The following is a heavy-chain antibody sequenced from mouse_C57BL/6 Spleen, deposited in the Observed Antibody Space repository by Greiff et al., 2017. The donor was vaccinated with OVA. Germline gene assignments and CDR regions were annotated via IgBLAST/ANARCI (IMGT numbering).Heavy chain of an antibody. V-gene: IGHV14-2*01. D-gene: IGHD1-1*01. CDR3: ANYYGSSYDYAMDY. J-gene: IGHJ4*01. CDR1: GFNIKDYY. Sequence: VQLKESGAELVKPGASVKLSCTASGFNIKDYYMHWVKQRTEQGLEWIGRIDPEDGETKYAPKFQGKATITADTSSNTAYLQLSSLTSEDTAVYYCANYYGSSYDYAMDYWGQGTSVTVSS. CDR2: IDPEDGET.